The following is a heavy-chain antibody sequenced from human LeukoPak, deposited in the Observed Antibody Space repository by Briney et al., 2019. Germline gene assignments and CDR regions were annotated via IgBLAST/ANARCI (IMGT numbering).Heavy chain of an antibody. V-gene: IGHV4-59*01. CDR1: GGSISSYY. Sequence: PPETLSLTCTVSGGSISSYYWIWIRQPPGKGLEWIGYIYYRGRTNYNPSLKSRVTISVDTSKNQFSLKLSSVTAADTAVYYCARVLGCSTTSCYAAYIDSWGQGTLVTVSS. CDR2: IYYRGRT. D-gene: IGHD2-2*01. J-gene: IGHJ4*02. CDR3: ARVLGCSTTSCYAAYIDS.